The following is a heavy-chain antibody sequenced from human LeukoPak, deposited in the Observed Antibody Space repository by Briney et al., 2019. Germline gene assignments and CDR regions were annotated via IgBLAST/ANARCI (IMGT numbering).Heavy chain of an antibody. CDR2: INHSGST. Sequence: SETLSLTCAVYGGSFIGYHWSWIRQPPGKGLEWIGEINHSGSTNYNPSLKSRVTISVDTSKNQFSLKLSSVTAADTAVYYCAREDGWRKTFDYWGQGTLVTVSS. J-gene: IGHJ4*02. CDR3: AREDGWRKTFDY. D-gene: IGHD5-24*01. V-gene: IGHV4-34*01. CDR1: GGSFIGYH.